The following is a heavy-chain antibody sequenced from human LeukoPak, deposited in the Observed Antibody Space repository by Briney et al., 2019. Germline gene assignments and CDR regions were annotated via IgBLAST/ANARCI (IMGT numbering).Heavy chain of an antibody. CDR2: ISGSGDII. Sequence: GGSLRLSCAASGFTFNNYAMTWVRQAPGKGLEWVSAISGSGDIIYYADSVKGRFTISRDNSKSTLYLQMYSLRAEDTAIYFCAKEGGRSSSSWYWFDPWGQGTLVTVSS. CDR3: AKEGGRSSSSWYWFDP. D-gene: IGHD6-13*01. V-gene: IGHV3-23*01. J-gene: IGHJ5*02. CDR1: GFTFNNYA.